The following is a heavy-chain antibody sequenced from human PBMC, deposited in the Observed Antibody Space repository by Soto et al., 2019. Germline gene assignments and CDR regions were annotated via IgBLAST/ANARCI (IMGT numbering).Heavy chain of an antibody. D-gene: IGHD1-1*01. Sequence: EVQLLESGGDLVQPGGSLRLSCAASGFTLSSYAMSWVRQAPGKGLEWVSAMKESGGGTFYADSVKGRFTVSRDDSRNKLYLQMDSLRAEDTAVYYCAKTNWEDARYCWGQGTVVTVSS. V-gene: IGHV3-23*01. J-gene: IGHJ4*02. CDR3: AKTNWEDARYC. CDR1: GFTLSSYA. CDR2: MKESGGGT.